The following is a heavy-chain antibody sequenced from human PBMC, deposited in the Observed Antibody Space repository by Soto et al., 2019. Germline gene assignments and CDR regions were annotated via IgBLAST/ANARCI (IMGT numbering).Heavy chain of an antibody. D-gene: IGHD3-22*01. CDR3: ARARTNYYNTSDYDF. Sequence: GASVKVSCKASGYTFIGYHMHWVRQAPGQGLEWMGWINPNSGDTNYAQKFQGRVTMTRDTSISTAYTELSRLRFDDTAVYYCARARTNYYNTSDYDFWGQGTLVTVSS. J-gene: IGHJ4*02. V-gene: IGHV1-2*02. CDR1: GYTFIGYH. CDR2: INPNSGDT.